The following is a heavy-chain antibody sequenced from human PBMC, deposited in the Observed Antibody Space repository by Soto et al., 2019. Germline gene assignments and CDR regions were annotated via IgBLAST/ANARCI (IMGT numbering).Heavy chain of an antibody. J-gene: IGHJ4*02. Sequence: SVKVSCQASGGTFSSYAISWVRQAPGQGLEWMGGIIPIFGTANYAQKFQGRVTITADESTSTAYMELSSLRSEDTAVYYCARDKSAAMVTFLDYWGQGTLVTVSS. D-gene: IGHD5-18*01. CDR1: GGTFSSYA. V-gene: IGHV1-69*13. CDR3: ARDKSAAMVTFLDY. CDR2: IIPIFGTA.